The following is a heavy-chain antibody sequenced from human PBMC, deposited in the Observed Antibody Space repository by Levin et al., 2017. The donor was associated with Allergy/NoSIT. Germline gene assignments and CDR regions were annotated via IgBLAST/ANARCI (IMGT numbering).Heavy chain of an antibody. V-gene: IGHV3-30*18. J-gene: IGHJ6*02. CDR3: AKETTAGNIYFYGMDV. CDR2: ISSNGGDE. Sequence: LSLTCAASGFTFHYSAMHWVRQAPGKGLEWVAVISSNGGDEFYADSVKGRFTVSRDNSKNTVFLNMNSLRAEDTAVYHCAKETTAGNIYFYGMDVWGLGTTVTVSS. D-gene: IGHD6-13*01. CDR1: GFTFHYSA.